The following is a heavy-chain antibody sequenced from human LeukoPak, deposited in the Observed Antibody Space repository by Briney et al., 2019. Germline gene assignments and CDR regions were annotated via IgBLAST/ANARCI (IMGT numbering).Heavy chain of an antibody. CDR1: GFTFSSYA. V-gene: IGHV3-23*01. D-gene: IGHD2-21*01. CDR2: VSYDITRT. J-gene: IGHJ6*04. CDR3: ARPGCGGNCYYRMDV. Sequence: GGSLRLSCAASGFTFSSYAMTWVRQAPGKGLEWISAVSYDITRTFYADSVKGRFAIARDNSRNTMFLQMNSLRADDTAVYYCARPGCGGNCYYRMDVWGKGTTVTVSS.